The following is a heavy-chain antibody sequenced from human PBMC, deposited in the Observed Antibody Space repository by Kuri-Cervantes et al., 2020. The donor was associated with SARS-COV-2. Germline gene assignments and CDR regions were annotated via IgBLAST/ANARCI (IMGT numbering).Heavy chain of an antibody. CDR3: ARDLPCCYDSSGYDFDY. CDR2: IWYDGSNK. D-gene: IGHD3-22*01. CDR1: GFTFSSYG. V-gene: IGHV3-33*08. Sequence: GGSLRPSCAASGFTFSSYGMHWVRQAPGKWLEWVAVIWYDGSNKYYADSVKGRFTISRDNSKNTLYLQMNSLRAEDTAVYYCARDLPCCYDSSGYDFDYWDQGTLVTSPQ. J-gene: IGHJ4*02.